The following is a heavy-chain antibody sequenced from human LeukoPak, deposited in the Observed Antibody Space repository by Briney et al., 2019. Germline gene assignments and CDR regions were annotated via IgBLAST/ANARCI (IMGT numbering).Heavy chain of an antibody. V-gene: IGHV3-21*01. Sequence: NPGGSLRLPCAASGFTFSSYSMNWVRRAPGKGLEWVSSISSSSSYIYYADSVKGRFTISRDNAKNSLYLQMNSLRAEDTAVYYCARDEYSSSWYDDSHGYWGQGTLVTVSS. CDR3: ARDEYSSSWYDDSHGY. D-gene: IGHD6-13*01. CDR2: ISSSSSYI. CDR1: GFTFSSYS. J-gene: IGHJ4*02.